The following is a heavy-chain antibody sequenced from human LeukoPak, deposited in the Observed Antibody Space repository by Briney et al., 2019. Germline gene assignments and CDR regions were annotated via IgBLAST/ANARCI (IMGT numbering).Heavy chain of an antibody. D-gene: IGHD3-22*01. CDR2: ISSSSSYI. Sequence: GGSLRLSCAASGFTFSSYSMNWVRQAPGKGLEWVSSISSSSSYIYYADSVKGRFTISRDNAKNSLYLQMNSLRAEDTAVYYCARVYDSSGYSPFDYWGQGALVTVSS. J-gene: IGHJ4*02. CDR1: GFTFSSYS. V-gene: IGHV3-21*01. CDR3: ARVYDSSGYSPFDY.